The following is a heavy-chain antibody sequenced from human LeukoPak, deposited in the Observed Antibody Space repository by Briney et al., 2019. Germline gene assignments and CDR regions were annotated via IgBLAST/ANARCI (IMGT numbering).Heavy chain of an antibody. CDR3: SEGYFEPFDH. J-gene: IGHJ4*02. CDR2: LSYTGKT. V-gene: IGHV4-59*02. D-gene: IGHD2/OR15-2a*01. Sequence: SETPSLTCAVSGASVSSSHWNWIRQFPGRGLEWIGCLSYTGKTDYNPSLISRVTISLDTSKNQVSLKLTSVTAADTAVYYCSEGYFEPFDHWGQGTLVTVSS. CDR1: GASVSSSH.